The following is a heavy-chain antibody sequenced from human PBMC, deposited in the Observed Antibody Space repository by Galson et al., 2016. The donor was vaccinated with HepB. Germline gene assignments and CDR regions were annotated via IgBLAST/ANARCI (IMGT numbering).Heavy chain of an antibody. CDR2: INGGNGKT. CDR3: ARDHGLRYFDWLFSYYGMDV. J-gene: IGHJ6*02. CDR1: EYNFNTYG. Sequence: SVKVSCKASEYNFNTYGMHWVRQAPGQRLEWMGWINGGNGKTNYSQKLQGRVTITRDTSASTAYMELSSLRSEDTAVYYCARDHGLRYFDWLFSYYGMDVWGQGTTVTVSS. D-gene: IGHD3-9*01. V-gene: IGHV1-3*01.